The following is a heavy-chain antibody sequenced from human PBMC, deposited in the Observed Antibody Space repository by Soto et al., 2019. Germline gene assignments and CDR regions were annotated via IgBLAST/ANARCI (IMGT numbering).Heavy chain of an antibody. V-gene: IGHV4-59*01. Sequence: QVQLQESGPGLVKPSETLSLTCTVSSDSISNYYWSWIRQPPGKGLEWIGYIHYSGSTDYNPSLTRRVSISGDTSKSQFSLNLSSVTAADTAVYYCARAVGAPFYYLAFWGQGTLVTVSS. D-gene: IGHD6-6*01. J-gene: IGHJ4*02. CDR1: SDSISNYY. CDR2: IHYSGST. CDR3: ARAVGAPFYYLAF.